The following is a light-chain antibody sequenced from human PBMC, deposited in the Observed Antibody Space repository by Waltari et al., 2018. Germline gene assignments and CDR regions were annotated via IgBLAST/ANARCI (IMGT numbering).Light chain of an antibody. CDR1: SSDVGGYNY. V-gene: IGLV2-8*01. CDR3: NSYAGSNNFPYV. CDR2: DVS. J-gene: IGLJ1*01. Sequence: HSALTQPPSASGSPGQSVTISCTGTSSDVGGYNYVSWYQQHPGKAPKLMIYDVSKRPSGVPGRFSGSKSGNSASLTVSGLQAEDEADYYCNSYAGSNNFPYVFGTGTRVSVL.